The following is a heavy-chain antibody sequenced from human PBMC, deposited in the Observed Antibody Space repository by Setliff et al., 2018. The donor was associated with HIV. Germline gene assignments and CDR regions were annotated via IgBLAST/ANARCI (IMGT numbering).Heavy chain of an antibody. CDR2: MNPNTYNT. D-gene: IGHD2-8*01. Sequence: ASVKVSCKASGYTFNNYDINWVRQATGQGLEWMGWMNPNTYNTGDAQKFQGRVTMTRSTSRSTAYMELSRLRSEDTAVYYCARSPSRRLNIVLMVSTARYYYYMDVWGKGTTVTVSS. J-gene: IGHJ6*03. CDR3: ARSPSRRLNIVLMVSTARYYYYMDV. V-gene: IGHV1-8*01. CDR1: GYTFNNYD.